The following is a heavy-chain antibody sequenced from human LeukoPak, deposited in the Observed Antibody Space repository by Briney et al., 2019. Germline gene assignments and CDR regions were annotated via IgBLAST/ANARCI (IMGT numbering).Heavy chain of an antibody. CDR1: GGSISSSSYY. J-gene: IGHJ4*02. V-gene: IGHV4-39*01. D-gene: IGHD5-18*01. Sequence: SETLSLTCTVSGGSISSSSYYWGWIRQPPGKGLEWIGSIYYSGSTYYNPSLKSRVTISVDTSKNQFSLKLRSVTAADTAVYYCARSRGGYSYGSKFYYWGQVTLVTVSS. CDR3: ARSRGGYSYGSKFYY. CDR2: IYYSGST.